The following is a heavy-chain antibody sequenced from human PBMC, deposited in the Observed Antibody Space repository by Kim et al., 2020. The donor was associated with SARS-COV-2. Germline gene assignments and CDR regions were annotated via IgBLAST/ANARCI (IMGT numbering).Heavy chain of an antibody. D-gene: IGHD6-19*01. CDR3: AKEKAVVLSFFGMDV. CDR2: ISYDGSNK. Sequence: GGSLRLSCAASGFTFSGYGMHWVRQAPGKGLEWVALISYDGSNKYFADSVKGRFTISRDNSKNTLFLQMSSLRAEDTAIYYCAKEKAVVLSFFGMDVWGQGTTVTVSS. CDR1: GFTFSGYG. V-gene: IGHV3-30*18. J-gene: IGHJ6*02.